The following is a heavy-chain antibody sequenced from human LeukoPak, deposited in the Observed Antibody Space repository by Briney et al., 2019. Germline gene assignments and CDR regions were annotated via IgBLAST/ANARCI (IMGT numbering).Heavy chain of an antibody. CDR1: GGTFSSYA. Sequence: ASVKVSCKASGGTFSSYAISWVRQAPGQGLEWMVGIIPIFGTANYAQKFQGRVTITADESTSTAYMELSSLRSEDTAVYYCARGLVVVPAAPYGMDVWGQGTTVTVSS. D-gene: IGHD2-2*01. CDR3: ARGLVVVPAAPYGMDV. CDR2: IIPIFGTA. V-gene: IGHV1-69*13. J-gene: IGHJ6*02.